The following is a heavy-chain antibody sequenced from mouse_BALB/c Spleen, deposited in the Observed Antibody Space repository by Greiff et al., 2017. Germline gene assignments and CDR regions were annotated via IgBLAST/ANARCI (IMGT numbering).Heavy chain of an antibody. J-gene: IGHJ4*01. CDR3: AREGNWDYAMDY. CDR1: GYSITSGYY. V-gene: IGHV3-6*02. CDR2: ISYDGSN. D-gene: IGHD4-1*01. Sequence: EVKLVESGPGLVKPSQSLSLTCSVTGYSITSGYYWNWIRQFPGNKLEWMGYISYDGSNNYNPSLKNRISITRDTSKNQFFLKLNSVTTEDTATYYCAREGNWDYAMDYWGQGTSVTVSS.